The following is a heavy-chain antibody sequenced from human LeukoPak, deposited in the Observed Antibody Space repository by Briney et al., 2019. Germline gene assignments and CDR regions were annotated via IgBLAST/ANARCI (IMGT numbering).Heavy chain of an antibody. CDR2: INPNSGGT. Sequence: ASVKVSCKASGYTFTGYYLHWVRQAPEQGLEWMGWINPNSGGTNYAQKFQGRVTMTRDTSISTAYMELSRLRSDDTAVYYCARAPLTGYYMDVWGKGTTVTVSS. V-gene: IGHV1-2*02. CDR3: ARAPLTGYYMDV. CDR1: GYTFTGYY. D-gene: IGHD2-8*02. J-gene: IGHJ6*03.